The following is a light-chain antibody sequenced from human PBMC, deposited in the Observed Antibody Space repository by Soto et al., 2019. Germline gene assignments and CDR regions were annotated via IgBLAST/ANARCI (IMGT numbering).Light chain of an antibody. CDR3: QQYAWSHRT. CDR1: QSVTRSY. Sequence: IVLTQSPGTLSLSTGERATLSCRASQSVTRSYLAWYQQRPGQAPTLLIYDASNRATGIPDRFSGSESGTDFTLTISSLEPEDFAVYYCQQYAWSHRTFGQGTRLE. CDR2: DAS. V-gene: IGKV3-20*01. J-gene: IGKJ5*01.